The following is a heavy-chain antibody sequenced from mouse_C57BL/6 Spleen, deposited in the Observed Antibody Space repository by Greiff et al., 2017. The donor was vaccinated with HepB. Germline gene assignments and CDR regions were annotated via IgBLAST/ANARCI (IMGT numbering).Heavy chain of an antibody. CDR2: IRSKSNNYAT. CDR3: VRQDYAMDY. J-gene: IGHJ4*01. V-gene: IGHV10-1*01. Sequence: VQLQESGGGLVQPKGSLKLSCAASGFSFNTYAMNWVRPAPGKGLEWVARIRSKSNNYATYYADSVKDRFTISRDDSESMLYLQMNNLKTEDTAMYYCVRQDYAMDYWGQGTSVTVSS. CDR1: GFSFNTYA.